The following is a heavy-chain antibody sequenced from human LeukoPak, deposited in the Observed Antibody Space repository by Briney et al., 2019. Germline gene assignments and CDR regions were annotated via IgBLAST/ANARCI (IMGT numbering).Heavy chain of an antibody. V-gene: IGHV4-34*01. Sequence: GSLRLSCAASGFTVSSNYINWVRQPPGKGLEWIGEINHSGSTNYNPSLKSRVTISVDTSKNQFSLKLSSVTAADTAVYYCARDGYSGYDFDYWGQGTLVTVSS. J-gene: IGHJ4*02. CDR3: ARDGYSGYDFDY. CDR1: GFTVSSNY. D-gene: IGHD5-12*01. CDR2: INHSGST.